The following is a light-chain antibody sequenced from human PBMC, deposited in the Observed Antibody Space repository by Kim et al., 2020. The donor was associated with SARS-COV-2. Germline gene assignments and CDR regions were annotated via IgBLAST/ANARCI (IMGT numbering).Light chain of an antibody. CDR2: GAS. V-gene: IGKV3-11*01. CDR1: QSFGTS. Sequence: PWERAPLSCRASQSFGTSLAWYQQKPGQAPRLLFYGASIRATGIPVRFSSSGSGTDFTLTISSLEPEDFAIYYCQQHNNWPLTFGGGTKVDIK. CDR3: QQHNNWPLT. J-gene: IGKJ4*01.